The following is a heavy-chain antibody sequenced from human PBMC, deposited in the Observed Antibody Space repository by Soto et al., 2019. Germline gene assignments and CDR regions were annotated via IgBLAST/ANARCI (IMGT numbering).Heavy chain of an antibody. D-gene: IGHD2-21*02. Sequence: PSETLSLTCTVSGGSISSSSYYWGWIRQPPGKGLEWIGSIYYSGSTFYNPSLKSRVTISVDTSKNQFSLKLSSVTAADTAVYFCAKRGNSWYFELWGRGTLVTVSS. CDR1: GGSISSSSYY. V-gene: IGHV4-39*01. CDR2: IYYSGST. CDR3: AKRGNSWYFEL. J-gene: IGHJ2*01.